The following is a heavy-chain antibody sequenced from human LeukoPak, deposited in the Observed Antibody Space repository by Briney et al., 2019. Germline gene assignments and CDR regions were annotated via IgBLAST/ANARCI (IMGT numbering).Heavy chain of an antibody. D-gene: IGHD1-26*01. CDR2: ISSDGGDT. CDR1: GFTFSSYA. Sequence: GSLRLSCAASGFTFSSYAMHWVRQAPGRGPEYVSFISSDGGDTYHANSVKGRFTISRDNSKNTVYLQMGSLRAEDMAVYYCAKGLSGSYSFDYWGQGTLVAVSS. CDR3: AKGLSGSYSFDY. J-gene: IGHJ4*02. V-gene: IGHV3-64*01.